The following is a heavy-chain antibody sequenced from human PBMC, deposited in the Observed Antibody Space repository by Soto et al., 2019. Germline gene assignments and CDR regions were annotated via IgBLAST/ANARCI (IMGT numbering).Heavy chain of an antibody. CDR2: INAGNGNT. D-gene: IGHD3-22*01. Sequence: QVQLVQSGAEVKKPGASVKVSCKASGYTFTRYNMHWVRQAPGQRLEWMGWINAGNGNTKYSQKFQGRVTITRHTSANTAYMELSSLISEDTAVYYCARPKDYDDCLDYWGQGTLVTVSS. J-gene: IGHJ4*02. CDR1: GYTFTRYN. CDR3: ARPKDYDDCLDY. V-gene: IGHV1-3*01.